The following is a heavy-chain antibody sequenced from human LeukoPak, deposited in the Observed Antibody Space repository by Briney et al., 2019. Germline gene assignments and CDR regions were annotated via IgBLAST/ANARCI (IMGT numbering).Heavy chain of an antibody. CDR1: GGSFSGYY. CDR3: ARDKDLRFDY. CDR2: INHSGST. Sequence: PSETLPLTCAVYGGSFSGYYWSWIRQPPGKGLEWIGEINHSGSTNYNPSLKSRVTISVDTSKNQFSLKLGSVTAADTAVYYCARDKDLRFDYWGQGTLVTVSS. J-gene: IGHJ4*02. V-gene: IGHV4-34*01.